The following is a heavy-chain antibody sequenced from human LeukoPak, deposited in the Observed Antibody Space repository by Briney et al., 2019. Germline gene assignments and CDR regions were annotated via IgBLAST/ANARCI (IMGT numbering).Heavy chain of an antibody. J-gene: IGHJ4*02. CDR1: GFTFSSYS. D-gene: IGHD3-22*01. CDR2: ISSSSSYI. Sequence: PGGSLRLSCAASGFTFSSYSMNWVRQAPGKGLEWVSSISSSSSYIYYADSVKGRFTISRDNAKNSLYLQMNSLRAEDTAVYYCARGDYYYDSSGLDFDYWGQGTLVTVSS. CDR3: ARGDYYYDSSGLDFDY. V-gene: IGHV3-21*01.